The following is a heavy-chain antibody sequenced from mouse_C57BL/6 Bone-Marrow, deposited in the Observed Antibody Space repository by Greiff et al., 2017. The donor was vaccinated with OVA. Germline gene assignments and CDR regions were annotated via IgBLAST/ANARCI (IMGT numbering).Heavy chain of an antibody. J-gene: IGHJ1*03. CDR3: ARSFITTVVATDWYFDV. V-gene: IGHV5-17*01. Sequence: EVKLMESGGGLVKPGGSLKLSCAASGFTFSDYGMHWVRQAPEKGLEWVAYISSGSSTIYYADTVKGRFTISRDNAKNTLFLQMTSLRSEDTAMYYCARSFITTVVATDWYFDVWGTGTTVTVSS. CDR2: ISSGSSTI. CDR1: GFTFSDYG. D-gene: IGHD1-1*01.